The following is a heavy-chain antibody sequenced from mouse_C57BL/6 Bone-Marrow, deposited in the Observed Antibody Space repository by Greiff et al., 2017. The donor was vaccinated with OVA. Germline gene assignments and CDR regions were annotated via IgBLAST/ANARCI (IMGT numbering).Heavy chain of an antibody. D-gene: IGHD1-1*02. CDR1: GFNITDDY. J-gene: IGHJ2*01. Sequence: EVQLQQSGAELVRPGASVKLSCTASGFNITDDYMHWVKQRPEQGLEWIGWIDPENGDTEYASKFQGKATITADKSSNTAYLQLSSLTSEDTAVYYCTSYGNFDYWGQGTTLTVSS. CDR2: IDPENGDT. CDR3: TSYGNFDY. V-gene: IGHV14-4*01.